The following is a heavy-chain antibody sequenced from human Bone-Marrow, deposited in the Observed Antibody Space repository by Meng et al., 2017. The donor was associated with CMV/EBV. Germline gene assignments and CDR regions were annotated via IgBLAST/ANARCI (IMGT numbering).Heavy chain of an antibody. CDR2: IRSKAYGGTT. V-gene: IGHV3-49*04. Sequence: GESLKISCAASGFTFGDYAMSWVRQAPGKGLEWVGFIRSKAYGGTTEYAASVKGRFTISRDDSKSIAYLQMNSLKTEDTAVYYCTGVPYGAGYCYSHMDFWGQGTPVTVSS. CDR3: TGVPYGAGYCYSHMDF. J-gene: IGHJ6*02. CDR1: GFTFGDYA. D-gene: IGHD2-21*01.